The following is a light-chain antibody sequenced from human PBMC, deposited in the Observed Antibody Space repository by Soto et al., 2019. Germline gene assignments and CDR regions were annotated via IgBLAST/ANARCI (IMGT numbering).Light chain of an antibody. CDR1: QSISSY. J-gene: IGKJ1*01. Sequence: DIHLTQLPSSVSASVGDTVAISCRASQSISSYLNWYHQTPGKPPKLLINSASDLQSGVPARFSGSGSGTEFSLTINGLQAEDFGVYDCQQSYDTLWTFGQGTKV. CDR2: SAS. V-gene: IGKV1-39*01. CDR3: QQSYDTLWT.